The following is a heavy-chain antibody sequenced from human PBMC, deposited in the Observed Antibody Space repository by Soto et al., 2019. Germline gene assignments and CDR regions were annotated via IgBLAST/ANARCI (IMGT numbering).Heavy chain of an antibody. CDR1: GVSISSYY. D-gene: IGHD3-10*01. Sequence: PSETLSLTCTVSGVSISSYYLSLIRQPPGKGLEWIGYIYYSGSTNYNPSLKSRVTISVDTSKNQFSLKLSSVTAADTAVYYCARRYGSAFDFWGQGTMVTVSS. CDR3: ARRYGSAFDF. CDR2: IYYSGST. J-gene: IGHJ3*01. V-gene: IGHV4-59*01.